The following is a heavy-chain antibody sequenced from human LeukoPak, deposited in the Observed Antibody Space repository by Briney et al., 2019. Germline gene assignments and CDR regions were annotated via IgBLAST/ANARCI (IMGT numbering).Heavy chain of an antibody. Sequence: SETLSLTCTVSGYSISGGYFWGWMRQPPGKGLEWIGSIYHSVTTHYNPSLKSRVTISLDTSKNQFSLKLSSVTAADTAVYYCARAYCVGDCSVLHIYFDNWGQGTLVTVSS. CDR2: IYHSVTT. J-gene: IGHJ4*02. D-gene: IGHD2-21*02. CDR1: GYSISGGYF. CDR3: ARAYCVGDCSVLHIYFDN. V-gene: IGHV4-38-2*02.